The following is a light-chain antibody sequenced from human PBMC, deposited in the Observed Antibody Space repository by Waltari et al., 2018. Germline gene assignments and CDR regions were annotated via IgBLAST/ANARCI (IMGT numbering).Light chain of an antibody. CDR3: QQYGSSPPWT. Sequence: EIVLTQSPGTLSLSPGETATLSCRASQSVYFAYLAWYQQKPGQAPRLLMYGASSRATGIPDRFSGSGSGTDFTLTISRLEPEDCAVYYCQQYGSSPPWTFGQGTKVELK. CDR1: QSVYFAY. CDR2: GAS. V-gene: IGKV3-20*01. J-gene: IGKJ1*01.